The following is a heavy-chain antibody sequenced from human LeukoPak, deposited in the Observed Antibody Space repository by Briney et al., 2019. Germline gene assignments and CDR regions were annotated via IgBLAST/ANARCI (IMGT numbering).Heavy chain of an antibody. CDR3: ARDKDAFDI. Sequence: SETLSLTCTVSGGSVSSGSYYWNWIRQPPGKGLEWIGYIYYSGSTNHNLSLKSRVTISVDTSKNQFSLKLSSVTAADTAVYYCARDKDAFDIWGQGTMVTVSS. CDR1: GGSVSSGSYY. J-gene: IGHJ3*02. V-gene: IGHV4-61*01. CDR2: IYYSGST.